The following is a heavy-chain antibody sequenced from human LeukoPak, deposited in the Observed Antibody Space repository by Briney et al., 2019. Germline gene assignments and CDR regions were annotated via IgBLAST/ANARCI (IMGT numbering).Heavy chain of an antibody. CDR2: INPNSSGT. V-gene: IGHV1-2*02. CDR3: ARDRGSGRYNWFDP. CDR1: GYTFTGYY. Sequence: ASVKVSCKASGYTFTGYYMHWVRQAPGQGLEWMGWINPNSSGTNYAQKFQGRVTMTRDTSISTAYMELSRLRSDDTAVYYCARDRGSGRYNWFDPWGQGTLVTVSS. D-gene: IGHD6-19*01. J-gene: IGHJ5*02.